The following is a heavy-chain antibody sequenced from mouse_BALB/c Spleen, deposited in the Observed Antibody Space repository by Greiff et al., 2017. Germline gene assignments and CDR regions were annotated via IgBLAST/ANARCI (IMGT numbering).Heavy chain of an antibody. D-gene: IGHD1-1*01. CDR2: IYPGNSDT. CDR1: GYTFTSYW. J-gene: IGHJ3*01. CDR3: TRSPSYYYGSSSAWFAY. Sequence: EVQLVESGTVLARPGASVKMSCKASGYTFTSYWMHWVKQRPGQGLEWIGAIYPGNSDTSYNQKFKGKAKLTAVTSTSTAYMELSSLTNEDSAVYYCTRSPSYYYGSSSAWFAYWGQGTLVTVSA. V-gene: IGHV1-5*01.